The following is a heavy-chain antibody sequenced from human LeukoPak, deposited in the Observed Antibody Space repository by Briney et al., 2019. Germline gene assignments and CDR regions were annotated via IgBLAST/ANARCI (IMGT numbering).Heavy chain of an antibody. V-gene: IGHV3-15*07. CDR3: TTGIRGD. D-gene: IGHD3-10*01. J-gene: IGHJ4*02. CDR2: IASKTDGGAT. CDR1: GLTVANAW. Sequence: PGVSLRLSCSASGLTVANAWMNWVRQAPGEGLDWVGRIASKTDGGATDYAAPVKGRFTISRDDSKNTLNLQMHSLKTEDTAVYYCTTGIRGDWGQGTLVTVSS.